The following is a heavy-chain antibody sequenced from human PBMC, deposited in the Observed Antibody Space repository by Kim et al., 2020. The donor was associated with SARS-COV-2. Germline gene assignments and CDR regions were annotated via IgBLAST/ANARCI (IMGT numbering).Heavy chain of an antibody. V-gene: IGHV3-48*02. J-gene: IGHJ6*02. D-gene: IGHD6-13*01. CDR1: GFTFSSYS. Sequence: GGSLRLSCAASGFTFSSYSMNWVRQAPGKGLEWVSYISSSSSTIYYADSVKGRFTISRDNAKNSLYLQMNSLRDEDTAVYYCARDHHSSSWEYSYYGMGVWGQGTTVTVSS. CDR2: ISSSSSTI. CDR3: ARDHHSSSWEYSYYGMGV.